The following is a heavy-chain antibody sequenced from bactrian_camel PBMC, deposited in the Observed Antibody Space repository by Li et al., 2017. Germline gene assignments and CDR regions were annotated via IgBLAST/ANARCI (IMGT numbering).Heavy chain of an antibody. V-gene: IGHV3S1*01. J-gene: IGHJ4*01. Sequence: QLVESGGGSVQTGGSPRLSCAGSAFKYSSYCMGWFRQAPGEEREGVAAIDSTGATMYTDSVKGRLTISRDNAKNTVCLQMNSLKSEDTALYYCATAGLGVAGTFPGNYWGQGTQVTVS. D-gene: IGHD6*01. CDR2: IDSTGATM. CDR1: AFKYSSYC. CDR3: ATAGLGVAGTFPGNY.